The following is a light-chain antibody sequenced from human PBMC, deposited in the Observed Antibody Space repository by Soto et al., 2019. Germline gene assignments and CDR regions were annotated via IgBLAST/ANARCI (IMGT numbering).Light chain of an antibody. J-gene: IGKJ4*01. CDR1: QDISNY. CDR3: QQYDNFPL. CDR2: DAS. Sequence: DIQMTQSPSSLSASVGDRVTITCQASQDISNYLSWYQQKVGKAPKLLIYDASNLQTGVPSRFSGGGSGTNFTFTISSLQPEDFATYYCQQYDNFPLFGGGTKVEIK. V-gene: IGKV1-33*01.